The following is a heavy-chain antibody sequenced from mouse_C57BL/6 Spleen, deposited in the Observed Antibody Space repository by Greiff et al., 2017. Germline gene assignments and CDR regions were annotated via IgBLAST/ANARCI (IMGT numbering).Heavy chain of an antibody. J-gene: IGHJ4*01. CDR1: GYTFTSYW. Sequence: VQLQQPGAELVKPGASVKLSCKASGYTFTSYWMHWVKQRPGQGLEWIGMIHPNSGSTNYNEKFKSKATLTVDQSSSTAYMQLSSLTSEDSAVYYCARNPGGYYAMDYWGQGTSVTVSS. CDR3: ARNPGGYYAMDY. V-gene: IGHV1-64*01. CDR2: IHPNSGST.